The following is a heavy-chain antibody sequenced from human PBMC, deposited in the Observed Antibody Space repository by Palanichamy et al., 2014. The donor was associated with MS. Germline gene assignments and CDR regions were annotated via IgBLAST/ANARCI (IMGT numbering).Heavy chain of an antibody. CDR1: GFTFSSYA. CDR3: ARRPETTSSRMDV. Sequence: EVQLLESGGGWVQPGGSLRLSCAASGFTFSSYAMCWVRQAPGKGLEWVSVISVRGGLKYYADSVKGRFTISRDDSKDTLYLQMNSLRAEDTAVYYCARRPETTSSRMDVWGQGTTVTVSS. V-gene: IGHV3-23*01. CDR2: ISVRGGLK. J-gene: IGHJ6*02. D-gene: IGHD2-2*01.